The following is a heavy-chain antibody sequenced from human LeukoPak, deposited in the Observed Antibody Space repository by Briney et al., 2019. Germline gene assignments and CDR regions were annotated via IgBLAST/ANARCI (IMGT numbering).Heavy chain of an antibody. CDR2: IFYSGST. J-gene: IGHJ5*02. V-gene: IGHV4-39*07. Sequence: SETLSLTCTVSSGSISTSNYYWGWVRQPPGKALEWIGNIFYSGSTYYSPSLKSRVTISVDTSKNQFSLKLSSVTAADTAVYYCARSRSGRPSIAARRWFDPWGQGTLVTVSS. D-gene: IGHD6-6*01. CDR3: ARSRSGRPSIAARRWFDP. CDR1: SGSISTSNYY.